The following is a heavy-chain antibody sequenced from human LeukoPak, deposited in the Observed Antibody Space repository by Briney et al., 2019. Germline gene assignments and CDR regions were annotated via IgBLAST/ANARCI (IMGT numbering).Heavy chain of an antibody. D-gene: IGHD6-6*01. J-gene: IGHJ5*02. Sequence: SETLSLTCGVYGGSFSGYYWSWIRQPPGKGLEWIGEINHSGSTNYNPSLKSRVTLSVDTSKNQFSLKLTSVTAADTAVYYCARGVHGYTTSSHWFDPWGQGTQVTVSS. CDR1: GGSFSGYY. CDR3: ARGVHGYTTSSHWFDP. CDR2: INHSGST. V-gene: IGHV4-34*01.